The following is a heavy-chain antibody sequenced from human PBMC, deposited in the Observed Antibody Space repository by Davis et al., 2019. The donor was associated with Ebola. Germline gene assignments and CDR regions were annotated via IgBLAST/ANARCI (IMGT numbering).Heavy chain of an antibody. CDR1: GFTFSSRT. J-gene: IGHJ4*02. D-gene: IGHD6-13*01. V-gene: IGHV3-64D*06. Sequence: GGSLRLSCSASGFTFSSRTMQWVRQAPGRGLEYVSIISNDGGSTFYADSVKGRFVISRDNAKDRLYLQMSSLRDEDTAVYYCLKDHECSSIFCSGGFDEWGQGTLVTVSS. CDR2: ISNDGGST. CDR3: LKDHECSSIFCSGGFDE.